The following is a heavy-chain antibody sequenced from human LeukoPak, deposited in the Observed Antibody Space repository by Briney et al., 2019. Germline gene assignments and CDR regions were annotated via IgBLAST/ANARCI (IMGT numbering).Heavy chain of an antibody. CDR1: GFTFSDHY. CDR3: ARESAAGWWDPNWFDP. J-gene: IGHJ5*02. CDR2: TRNKANSYTT. V-gene: IGHV3-72*01. Sequence: GGSLRLSCAASGFTFSDHYKDWVRQAPGKGLEWVGRTRNKANSYTTEYAASVKGRFTISRDDSKNSLYLQMNSLKTEDTAVYYCARESAAGWWDPNWFDPWGQGTLVTVSS. D-gene: IGHD2-15*01.